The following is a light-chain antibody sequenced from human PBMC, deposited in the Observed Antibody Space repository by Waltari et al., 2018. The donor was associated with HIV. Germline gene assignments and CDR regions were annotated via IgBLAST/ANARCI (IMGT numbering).Light chain of an antibody. Sequence: QSALTQSASVSGSPGQSITISCTGTSSDVGSYNLVSWYQHHPGKAPKLMIYEVNKRPSGFSNRVAGAKSGNTASLTISGLQAEDEADYYCCSDAGSSTSVVFGGGTKLTVL. J-gene: IGLJ2*01. CDR3: CSDAGSSTSVV. CDR2: EVN. CDR1: SSDVGSYNL. V-gene: IGLV2-23*02.